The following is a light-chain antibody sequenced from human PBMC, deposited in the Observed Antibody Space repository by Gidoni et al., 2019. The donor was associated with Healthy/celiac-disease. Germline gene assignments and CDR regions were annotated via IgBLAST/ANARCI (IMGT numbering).Light chain of an antibody. J-gene: IGKJ1*01. V-gene: IGKV1-17*01. CDR3: LQHNSYPLT. CDR1: QGISND. CDR2: AAS. Sequence: DIQMTQSPPSLSASVGDRVTITSRASQGISNDLGWFQQKPGKAPKRLIYAASSLQSGVPSRFSGSGSGTEFTLTISSLQPEDFATYYCLQHNSYPLTFGQGTKVEIK.